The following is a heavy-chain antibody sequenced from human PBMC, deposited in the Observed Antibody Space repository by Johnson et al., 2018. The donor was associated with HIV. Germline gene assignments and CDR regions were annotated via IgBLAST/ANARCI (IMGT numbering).Heavy chain of an antibody. CDR1: GFTFSSYA. CDR3: GRHRDDAFDI. J-gene: IGHJ3*02. Sequence: QVHPVESGGGVLQPGRPLRLSCAASGFTFSSYAMNWVRPAPRPALEWVALVSYDGSNKHYADSVKGRFTISRDNSKNTLYMQMNNLRAEDTAVYYCGRHRDDAFDIWGQGTMVAVSS. V-gene: IGHV3-30-3*01. CDR2: VSYDGSNK. D-gene: IGHD2-21*02.